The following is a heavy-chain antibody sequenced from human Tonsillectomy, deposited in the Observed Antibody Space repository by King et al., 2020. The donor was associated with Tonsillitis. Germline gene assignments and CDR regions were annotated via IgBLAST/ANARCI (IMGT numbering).Heavy chain of an antibody. Sequence: QLQESGPGLVKPSQTLSLTCTVSGASISSGSYYWSWIRQPAGKGLEWLGRIYTSVSTNYNPSLKSRVTISLDTSKNQFSLKLSSVPAADTAVYYCAIGLWSRGDFDCWGQGTLVTVSS. D-gene: IGHD3-10*01. CDR3: AIGLWSRGDFDC. CDR1: GASISSGSYY. V-gene: IGHV4-61*02. CDR2: IYTSVST. J-gene: IGHJ4*02.